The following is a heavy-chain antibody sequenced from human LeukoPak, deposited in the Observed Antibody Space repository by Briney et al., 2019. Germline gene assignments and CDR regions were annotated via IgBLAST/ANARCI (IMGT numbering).Heavy chain of an antibody. V-gene: IGHV3-7*01. CDR2: IKQDGSEK. CDR1: GFTFSSYW. J-gene: IGHJ4*02. CDR3: ARDRTYYYGSGSLDY. Sequence: TGGSLRLSCAASGFTFSSYWMSWVRQAPGKGLEWVANIKQDGSEKYYVDSVKGRFTISRDNAKNSLYLQMNSLRAEDTAVYYCARDRTYYYGSGSLDYWGQGTLVTVSS. D-gene: IGHD3-10*01.